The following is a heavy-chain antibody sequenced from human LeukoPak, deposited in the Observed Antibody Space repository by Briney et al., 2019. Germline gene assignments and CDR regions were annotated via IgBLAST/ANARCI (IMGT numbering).Heavy chain of an antibody. Sequence: ASVKVSCKASGYTFSSYYMHWVRQAPGQGLEWMGIINPSGGSTSYAQKLQGRVTMTTDTSTSTAYMELRSLRSDDTAVYYCARDPAEYDSSGYYYAGGFDYWGQGTLVTVSS. D-gene: IGHD3-22*01. J-gene: IGHJ4*02. CDR2: INPSGGST. CDR1: GYTFSSYY. CDR3: ARDPAEYDSSGYYYAGGFDY. V-gene: IGHV1-46*01.